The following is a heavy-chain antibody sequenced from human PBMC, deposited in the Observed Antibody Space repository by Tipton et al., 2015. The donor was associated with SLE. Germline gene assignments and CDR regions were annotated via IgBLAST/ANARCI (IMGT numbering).Heavy chain of an antibody. J-gene: IGHJ3*02. CDR1: GGSFSGYY. CDR3: ARDRGSGAFDI. D-gene: IGHD7-27*01. Sequence: TLSLTCAVYGGSFSGYYWSWIRQPPGKGLEWIGYIYYSGSTNYNPSLKSRVTISVDTSKNQFSLKLSSVTAADTAVYYCARDRGSGAFDIWGQGTMVTVSS. V-gene: IGHV4-59*01. CDR2: IYYSGST.